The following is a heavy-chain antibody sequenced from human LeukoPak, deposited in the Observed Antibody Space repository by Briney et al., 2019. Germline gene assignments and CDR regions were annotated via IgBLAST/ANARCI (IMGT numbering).Heavy chain of an antibody. D-gene: IGHD3-22*01. CDR1: GYTLTELS. CDR2: FDPEDGET. CDR3: ATGGHYYDSSGYNWFDP. V-gene: IGHV1-24*01. J-gene: IGHJ5*02. Sequence: AASVKVSCKVSGYTLTELSMHWVRQAPGKGLEWMGGFDPEDGETIYAQKFQGRVTMTEDTSTDTAYMELSSLRSEDTAVYYCATGGHYYDSSGYNWFDPWGQGTLVTVSS.